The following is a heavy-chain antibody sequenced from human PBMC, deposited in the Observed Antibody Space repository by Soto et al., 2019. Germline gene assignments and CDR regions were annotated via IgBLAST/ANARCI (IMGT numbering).Heavy chain of an antibody. Sequence: SETLSLTCAFSCGSIISSNWWSWVRQPPGKGLEWIGEIYHSGSTNYNPSLKSRVTISVDKSKNQFSLKLSSVTAADTAVYYCARDPYYYDSSGYYSRGGGYYGMDVWGQGTTVTVS. D-gene: IGHD3-22*01. CDR3: ARDPYYYDSSGYYSRGGGYYGMDV. CDR1: CGSIISSNW. V-gene: IGHV4-4*02. CDR2: IYHSGST. J-gene: IGHJ6*02.